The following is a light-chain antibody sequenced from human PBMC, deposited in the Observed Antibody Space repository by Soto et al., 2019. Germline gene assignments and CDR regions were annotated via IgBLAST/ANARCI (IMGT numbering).Light chain of an antibody. CDR1: TPNIGKNA. J-gene: IGLJ1*01. Sequence: QSVLTQPPSVSGAPRQRVTISCSGSTPNIGKNAVNWYQQLPGKAPKLVIYHNDLLPSGVSDRFSGSKSGTSASLAISGLQSDDEADYYCAAWDDNLDGYVFGNGTKLTVL. CDR3: AAWDDNLDGYV. V-gene: IGLV1-36*01. CDR2: HND.